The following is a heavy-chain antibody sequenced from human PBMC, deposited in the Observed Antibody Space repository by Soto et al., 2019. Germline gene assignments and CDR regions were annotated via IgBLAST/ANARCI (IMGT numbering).Heavy chain of an antibody. J-gene: IGHJ4*02. Sequence: GGSLRLSCAASGFIFHDHWMHWFRLTPGKGLEWVAHMNQDGSEKNYVDFVKGRFTISRDNAKNFLYLHMSSLRAEDSAVYYCVRVGLQMGNAFDFWGQGTTVTVSS. V-gene: IGHV3-7*03. CDR2: MNQDGSEK. CDR1: GFIFHDHW. D-gene: IGHD2-8*01. CDR3: VRVGLQMGNAFDF.